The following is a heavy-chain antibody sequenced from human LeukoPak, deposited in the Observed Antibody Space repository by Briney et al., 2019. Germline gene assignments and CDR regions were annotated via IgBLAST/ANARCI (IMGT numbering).Heavy chain of an antibody. D-gene: IGHD1-26*01. CDR3: AKGGSYRDAFDI. Sequence: GGSLRLSCGASGFTFSDYYMSWIRQAPGKGLEWVSYVSSSGSTIYYADSVKGRFTISRDNSKNTLYLQMNSLRAEDTAVYYCAKGGSYRDAFDIWGQGTMVTVSS. CDR2: VSSSGSTI. V-gene: IGHV3-11*04. J-gene: IGHJ3*02. CDR1: GFTFSDYY.